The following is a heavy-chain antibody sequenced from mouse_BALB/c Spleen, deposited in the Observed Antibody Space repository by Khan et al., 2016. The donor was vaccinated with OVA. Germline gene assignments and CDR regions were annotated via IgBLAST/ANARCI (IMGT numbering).Heavy chain of an antibody. CDR2: INPSSGGT. Sequence: VQLQQSGAELVKPGASVRLSCKASGYTFTSYYLYWVKQRPGQGLEWIGDINPSSGGTNFNEKFKSKATLTVDKSSSTAYIQLNSLTSEDSAVYYWTRSGYGSCAYWGQGTLVTVSA. D-gene: IGHD2-2*01. V-gene: IGHV1S81*02. CDR1: GYTFTSYY. J-gene: IGHJ3*01. CDR3: TRSGYGSCAY.